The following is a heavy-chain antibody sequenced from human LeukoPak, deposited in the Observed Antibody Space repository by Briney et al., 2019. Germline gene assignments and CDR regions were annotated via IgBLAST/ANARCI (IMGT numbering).Heavy chain of an antibody. CDR1: GGSFSGYY. J-gene: IGHJ5*02. V-gene: IGHV4-34*01. Sequence: SETLSLTCAVYGGSFSGYYWSWIRQPPGKGLEWIGEINHSGSTNYNPSLKSRVTISVDTSKNQFSLKLSSVTSADTAVYYCARQSRAVAGTGWFDPWGQGTLVTVSS. CDR2: INHSGST. CDR3: ARQSRAVAGTGWFDP. D-gene: IGHD6-19*01.